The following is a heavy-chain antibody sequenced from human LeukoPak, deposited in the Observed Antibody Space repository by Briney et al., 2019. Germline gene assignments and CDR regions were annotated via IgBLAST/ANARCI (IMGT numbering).Heavy chain of an antibody. V-gene: IGHV3-33*01. CDR3: ARVSGSYHLYYYYGMDV. CDR2: IWYDGSNK. CDR1: GFTFSSYG. D-gene: IGHD1-26*01. J-gene: IGHJ6*02. Sequence: GGSLRLSCAASGFTFSSYGMHWVRQAPGKGLEWVAVIWYDGSNKYYADSVKGRFTISRDNSKNTLYLQMNSQRAEDTAVYYCARVSGSYHLYYYYGMDVWGQGTTVTVSS.